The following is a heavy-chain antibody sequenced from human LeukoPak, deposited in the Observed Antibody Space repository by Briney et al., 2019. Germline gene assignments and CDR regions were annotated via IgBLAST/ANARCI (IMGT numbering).Heavy chain of an antibody. J-gene: IGHJ4*02. CDR1: GYSIGSGYY. CDR2: IYHSGST. D-gene: IGHD3-10*01. Sequence: SETLSLTCGVSGYSIGSGYYWGWIRQPPGKGLDWIGTIYHSGSTFYNPSLKSRVTISVDTSKNQFSLKLSSVTAADTAVYYCARVYGSGSRYFDYWGQGTLVTVSS. V-gene: IGHV4-38-2*01. CDR3: ARVYGSGSRYFDY.